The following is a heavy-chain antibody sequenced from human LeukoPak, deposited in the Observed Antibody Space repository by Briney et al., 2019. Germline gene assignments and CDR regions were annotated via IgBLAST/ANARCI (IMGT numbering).Heavy chain of an antibody. CDR2: INSDGSST. V-gene: IGHV3-74*01. Sequence: GGSLRLSCAASGFTFSSYWMHWVRQAPGKGLVWVSRINSDGSSTSYADSVKGRFTISRDNAKNTLYLQMNSLRAEDTAVYYCARIYYDSSGYYRPLGYYGMDVWGQGTTVTVSS. J-gene: IGHJ6*02. D-gene: IGHD3-22*01. CDR3: ARIYYDSSGYYRPLGYYGMDV. CDR1: GFTFSSYW.